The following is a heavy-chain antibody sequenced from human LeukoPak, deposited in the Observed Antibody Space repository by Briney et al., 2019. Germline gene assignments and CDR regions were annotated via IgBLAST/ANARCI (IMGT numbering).Heavy chain of an antibody. V-gene: IGHV1-2*02. J-gene: IGHJ6*03. CDR1: GYTFTGYY. Sequence: ASVKVSCKASGYTFTGYYMHWVRQAPGQGVEWMGWINPYSGGTNYAQKFQGRVTMTRDTSISTAYMELSRLRSDDTAVYYCARGSGGGSYHGYYYYYMDVWGKGTTVTVSS. CDR2: INPYSGGT. CDR3: ARGSGGGSYHGYYYYYMDV. D-gene: IGHD1-26*01.